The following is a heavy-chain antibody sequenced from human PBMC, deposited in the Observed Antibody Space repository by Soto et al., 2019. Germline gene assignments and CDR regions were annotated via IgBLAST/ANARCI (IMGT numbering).Heavy chain of an antibody. V-gene: IGHV4-39*01. J-gene: IGHJ6*02. CDR3: ARLDGDPLYYYYYYGMDV. CDR2: IYYSGST. Sequence: SETLSLTCTVSGGSISISSYYWGWIRQPPGKGLEWIGSIYYSGSTYYNPSLKSRVTISVDTSKNQFSLKLSSVTAADTAVYYCARLDGDPLYYYYYYGMDVWGQGTTVTVSS. D-gene: IGHD4-17*01. CDR1: GGSISISSYY.